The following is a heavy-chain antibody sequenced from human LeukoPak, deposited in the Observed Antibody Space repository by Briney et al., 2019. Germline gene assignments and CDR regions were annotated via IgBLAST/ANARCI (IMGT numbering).Heavy chain of an antibody. V-gene: IGHV3-21*05. Sequence: GGSLRLSCAASGFTFSSYEMNWVRQAPGKGLEWVSYISSSSSYIYYADSVKGRFTISRDNAKNSLYLQMNSLRAEDTAVYYCARYYYDSSGYYYFDYWGQGTLVTVSS. CDR2: ISSSSSYI. CDR1: GFTFSSYE. D-gene: IGHD3-22*01. J-gene: IGHJ4*02. CDR3: ARYYYDSSGYYYFDY.